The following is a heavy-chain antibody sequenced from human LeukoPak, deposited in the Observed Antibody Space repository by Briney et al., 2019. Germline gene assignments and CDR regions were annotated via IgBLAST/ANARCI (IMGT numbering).Heavy chain of an antibody. J-gene: IGHJ4*02. Sequence: GGSLRLSCAASGFTFSSYGMSWVRQAPGKGLEWLSAMTGPADTTYYAESVKGRFAISRDYSKSMVFLQMNSLRVEDTAIYYCAKGAEIDHWGQGTLVTVSS. CDR2: MTGPADTT. CDR3: AKGAEIDH. V-gene: IGHV3-23*01. CDR1: GFTFSSYG.